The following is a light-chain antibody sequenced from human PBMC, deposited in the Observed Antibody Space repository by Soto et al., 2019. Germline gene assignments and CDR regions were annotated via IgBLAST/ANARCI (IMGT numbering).Light chain of an antibody. CDR3: QQLNTYPQT. Sequence: DIQLTQSPSFLSASVGDRVTITCRASQGISSYLAWYQQKPGKAPKLLIYAASILQSGVPSRFSGSGSGTESTLTISSLQPEDFATYYCQQLNTYPQTFGQGTRLEIK. CDR1: QGISSY. CDR2: AAS. V-gene: IGKV1-9*01. J-gene: IGKJ5*01.